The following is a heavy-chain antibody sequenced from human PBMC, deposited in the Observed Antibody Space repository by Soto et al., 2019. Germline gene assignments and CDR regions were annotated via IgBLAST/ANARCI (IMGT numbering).Heavy chain of an antibody. CDR3: AKAIAARDYYYYGMDV. D-gene: IGHD6-6*01. Sequence: LRLSCAASGFTFDDYTMHWVRQAPGKGLEWVSLISWDGGSTYYADSVKGRFTISRDNSKNSLYLQMNSLRTEDTALYYCAKAIAARDYYYYGMDVWGQGTTVTVSS. V-gene: IGHV3-43*01. CDR1: GFTFDDYT. J-gene: IGHJ6*02. CDR2: ISWDGGST.